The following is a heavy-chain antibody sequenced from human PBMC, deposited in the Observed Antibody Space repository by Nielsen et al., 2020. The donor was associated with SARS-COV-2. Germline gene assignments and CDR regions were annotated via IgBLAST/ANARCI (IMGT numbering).Heavy chain of an antibody. Sequence: SVKVSCKASGGTFSSYAISWVRQAPGQGLEWMGGIIPIFGTANYAQKFQGRVTITADESTSTAYMELSSLRSEDTAIYFCARDLYSGSYQGHFDYWGQGTLVAVSS. CDR1: GGTFSSYA. J-gene: IGHJ4*02. CDR2: IIPIFGTA. D-gene: IGHD1-26*01. CDR3: ARDLYSGSYQGHFDY. V-gene: IGHV1-69*13.